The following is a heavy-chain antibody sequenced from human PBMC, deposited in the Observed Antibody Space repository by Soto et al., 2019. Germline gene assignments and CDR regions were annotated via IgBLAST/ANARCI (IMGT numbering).Heavy chain of an antibody. J-gene: IGHJ4*02. CDR2: IWHDGSNK. CDR3: AKDRPNYRDSCGLYHRPGGDY. V-gene: IGHV3-33*06. Sequence: GGSLRLSWAASGVTFSDYGGPRVRQAQGKGLEGVAVIWHDGSNKYYADSVKGRFTISRDNSKNTLYLQMNSLRAEDTAVYYCAKDRPNYRDSCGLYHRPGGDYWGQGTRVTVSS. CDR1: GVTFSDYG. D-gene: IGHD3-22*01.